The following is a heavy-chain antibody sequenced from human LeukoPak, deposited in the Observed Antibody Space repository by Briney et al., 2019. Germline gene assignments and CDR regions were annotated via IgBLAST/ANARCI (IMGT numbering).Heavy chain of an antibody. Sequence: GGSLRLSCAASGFTFSSYAMSWVRQAPGKGLEWVSAISGSGGSTYYVDSVKGRFTISRDNAKNTLYLQMNSLRAEDTAVYYCARGDIVATIGPDIWGQGTMVTVSS. CDR1: GFTFSSYA. CDR2: ISGSGGST. J-gene: IGHJ3*02. V-gene: IGHV3-23*01. D-gene: IGHD5-12*01. CDR3: ARGDIVATIGPDI.